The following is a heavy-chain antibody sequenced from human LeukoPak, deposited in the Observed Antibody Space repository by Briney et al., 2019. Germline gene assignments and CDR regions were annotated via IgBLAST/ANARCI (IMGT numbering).Heavy chain of an antibody. CDR3: ATAPAGWLVPFDY. CDR1: GYTFTGYY. D-gene: IGHD6-19*01. J-gene: IGHJ4*02. CDR2: INPNSGGT. Sequence: GASVKVSCKASGYTFTGYYMHWVRQAPGQGLEWMGWINPNSGGTNYAQKFQGRVTMTRDTSISTAYMELSRLRSGDTAVYYCATAPAGWLVPFDYWGQGTLVTVSS. V-gene: IGHV1-2*02.